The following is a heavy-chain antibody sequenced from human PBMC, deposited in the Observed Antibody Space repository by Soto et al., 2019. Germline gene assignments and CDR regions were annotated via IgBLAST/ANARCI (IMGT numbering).Heavy chain of an antibody. Sequence: ASVKVSCKASGYTFTNYGISWVRQAHGQGLEWMGWISPYNGNTAYAQDLQGRVTMTTDTFTATAYMELRSLRSDDTAVYYCARVVVGAANNFFDPWGQGTLVTVSS. D-gene: IGHD2-15*01. J-gene: IGHJ5*02. CDR3: ARVVVGAANNFFDP. CDR2: ISPYNGNT. V-gene: IGHV1-18*01. CDR1: GYTFTNYG.